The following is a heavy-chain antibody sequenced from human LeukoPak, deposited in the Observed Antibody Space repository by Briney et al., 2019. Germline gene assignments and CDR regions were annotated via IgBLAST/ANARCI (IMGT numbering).Heavy chain of an antibody. CDR3: ARDLHYGDYVY. V-gene: IGHV3-21*06. Sequence: PGGSLRLSCAASGFTFSSYSMNWVRQAPGKGREWVSSISSSSRYIYYADSVKGRFTISRDNAKNSLYLKMNSLRAEDTAVYYCARDLHYGDYVYWGQGTLVTVSS. CDR1: GFTFSSYS. J-gene: IGHJ4*02. D-gene: IGHD4-17*01. CDR2: ISSSSRYI.